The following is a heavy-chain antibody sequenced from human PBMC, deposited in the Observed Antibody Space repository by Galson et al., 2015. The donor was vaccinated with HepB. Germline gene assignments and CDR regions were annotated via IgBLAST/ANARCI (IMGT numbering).Heavy chain of an antibody. CDR3: AKSDYDRSGLYRRFAS. V-gene: IGHV3-23*01. CDR1: RFTFSSYD. D-gene: IGHD3-22*01. Sequence: SLRLSCAASRFTFSSYDMNWVRQAPGKGLEWVSTISSNGGFIKYADSVKGRFTISRDNSKGTLFLQMNSLRAEDTARYYCAKSDYDRSGLYRRFASWGQGTLVSVSS. J-gene: IGHJ5*02. CDR2: ISSNGGFI.